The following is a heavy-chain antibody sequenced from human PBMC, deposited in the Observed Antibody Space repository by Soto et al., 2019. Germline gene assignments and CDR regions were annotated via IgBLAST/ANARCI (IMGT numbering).Heavy chain of an antibody. V-gene: IGHV3-23*01. CDR2: ISGSGGST. CDR1: GFTFSSFA. CDR3: AKDVDTVGLSDGSGYFDL. Sequence: EMQLLESGGGLVQPGGSLRLSCAASGFTFSSFAMSWVRQAPGKGLDWVSAISGSGGSTYSADSVKGRFTISRDNSKNTLYLQMSSLRAEDTALYYCAKDVDTVGLSDGSGYFDLWGQGALVTVSS. J-gene: IGHJ4*02. D-gene: IGHD3-22*01.